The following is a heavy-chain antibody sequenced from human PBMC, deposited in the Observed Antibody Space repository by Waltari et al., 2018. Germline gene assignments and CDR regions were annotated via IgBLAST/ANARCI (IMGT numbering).Heavy chain of an antibody. D-gene: IGHD3-3*01. CDR3: ARECWRGNYDYGMDV. CDR1: GFTFSSYG. J-gene: IGHJ6*02. Sequence: GGGVVQPGGSLRLSCAASGFTFSSYGMHWVRQAPGKGLEWVAFIRYDGSNKYYADSVKGRFTISRDNSKNTLYRQMNSLRAEDTAVYYCARECWRGNYDYGMDVWGQGTTVTVSS. V-gene: IGHV3-30*02. CDR2: IRYDGSNK.